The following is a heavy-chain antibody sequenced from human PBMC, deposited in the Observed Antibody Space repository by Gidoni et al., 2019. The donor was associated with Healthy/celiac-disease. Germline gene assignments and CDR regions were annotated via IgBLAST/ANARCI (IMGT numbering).Heavy chain of an antibody. D-gene: IGHD6-13*01. J-gene: IGHJ4*02. CDR2: ISGSGGST. Sequence: EVQLLESGGGLVQPGGSLRLSCSASGFPFSSYAISWVRQAPGKGLEWVSAISGSGGSTYYADSVKGRFTISRDNSKNTLYLQMNSLRAEDTAVYYCAKGPKGRMRSSWYPYYFDYWGQGTLVTVSS. V-gene: IGHV3-23*01. CDR3: AKGPKGRMRSSWYPYYFDY. CDR1: GFPFSSYA.